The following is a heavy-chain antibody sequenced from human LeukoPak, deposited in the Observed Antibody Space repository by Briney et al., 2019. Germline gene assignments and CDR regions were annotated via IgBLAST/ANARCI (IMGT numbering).Heavy chain of an antibody. D-gene: IGHD3-16*02. Sequence: GGSLRLSCAASGLTFSGSAMHWVRQASGKGLEWVGRIRSKANSYATAYAASVKGRFTISRDDSKNTAYLQMNSLKTEDTAVYYCTRASSVWGSYRPSAHMDVWGKGTTVTVSS. J-gene: IGHJ6*03. CDR3: TRASSVWGSYRPSAHMDV. V-gene: IGHV3-73*01. CDR1: GLTFSGSA. CDR2: IRSKANSYAT.